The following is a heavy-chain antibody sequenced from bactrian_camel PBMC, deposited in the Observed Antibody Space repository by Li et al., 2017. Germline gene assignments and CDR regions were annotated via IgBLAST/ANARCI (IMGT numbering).Heavy chain of an antibody. CDR3: ARGDFGSAFGY. Sequence: VQLVESGGGLVQPGGSLRLSCAASGFTFSSYAMNWVRQAPGKGLEWVSGINSGGGYQYYADSVRGRFTISRDNAKNTVYLQLNSLKTEDMAMYYCARGDFGSAFGYWGQGTQVTVS. D-gene: IGHD1*01. V-gene: IGHV3S40*01. CDR1: GFTFSSYA. CDR2: INSGGGYQ. J-gene: IGHJ6*01.